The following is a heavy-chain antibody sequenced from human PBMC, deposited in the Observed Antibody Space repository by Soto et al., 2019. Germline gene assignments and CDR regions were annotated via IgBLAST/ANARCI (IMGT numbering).Heavy chain of an antibody. J-gene: IGHJ3*02. D-gene: IGHD2-15*01. V-gene: IGHV3-23*01. CDR1: GFTCSSYA. Sequence: GGSLRLSCAASGFTCSSYAMSWVRQAPGKGLEWVSAISGSGGSTYYADSVKGRFTISRDNSKNTLYLQMNSLRAEDTAVYYCAKGGYCSGGSCYDWVAFDIWGQGTMVTVSS. CDR2: ISGSGGST. CDR3: AKGGYCSGGSCYDWVAFDI.